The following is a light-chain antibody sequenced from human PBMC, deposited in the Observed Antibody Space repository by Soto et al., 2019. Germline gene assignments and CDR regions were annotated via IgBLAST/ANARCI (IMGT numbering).Light chain of an antibody. CDR3: QPYDSTLSSYV. V-gene: IGLV1-40*01. J-gene: IGLJ1*01. CDR1: TSNIGAGYH. Sequence: QSVLTQPPSVSGAPGQRVSISCTGSTSNIGAGYHVHWYQQFPGTAPKLLMYDNTNRPSGVPDRFSGSKSGTSASLAITGLQVEVEAVYYGQPYDSTLSSYVFGTGTSSPS. CDR2: DNT.